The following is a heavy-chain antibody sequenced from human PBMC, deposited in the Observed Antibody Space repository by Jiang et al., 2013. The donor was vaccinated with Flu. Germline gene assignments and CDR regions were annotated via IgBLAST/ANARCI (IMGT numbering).Heavy chain of an antibody. CDR3: AGWAVGAPGTLKGEKDF. D-gene: IGHD6-13*01. J-gene: IGHJ4*02. CDR2: IYHSGST. Sequence: GPGLVKLSGTLSLTCAVSGGSISSNIWWSWVRQPPGKGLEWIGEIYHSGSTNHNPSLKSRATISIDKSKNQFSLKLSSVTAADTATYYCAGWAVGAPGTLKGEKDFWGQGSLVIVSS. V-gene: IGHV4-4*02. CDR1: GGSISSNIW.